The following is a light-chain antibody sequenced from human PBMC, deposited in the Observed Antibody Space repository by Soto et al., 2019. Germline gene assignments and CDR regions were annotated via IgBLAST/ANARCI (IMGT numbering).Light chain of an antibody. V-gene: IGKV3-20*01. CDR2: GAS. CDR1: QSISSSY. CDR3: QQYCISSHP. Sequence: EVVLTQSPGTLSLSPGERATLSCRASQSISSSYLAWYQQRPGQAPRLLIHGASSRATGIPDRFSGSGSGTDFTLTISRLEPEDFAVYYCQQYCISSHPFGQGTKLEIK. J-gene: IGKJ2*01.